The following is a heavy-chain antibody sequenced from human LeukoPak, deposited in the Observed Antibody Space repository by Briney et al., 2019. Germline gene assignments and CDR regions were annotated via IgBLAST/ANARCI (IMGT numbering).Heavy chain of an antibody. V-gene: IGHV4-38-2*02. CDR1: GYSISSGYY. Sequence: SETLSLTCTVSGYSISSGYYWGWIRQPPGKGLEWIGSISHSGSTYYNPSLKSRVTISVDRSKNQFSLKLSSVTAADTAVYYCARVICSGGSCEDYFDYWGQGTLVTVSS. CDR2: ISHSGST. D-gene: IGHD2-15*01. CDR3: ARVICSGGSCEDYFDY. J-gene: IGHJ4*02.